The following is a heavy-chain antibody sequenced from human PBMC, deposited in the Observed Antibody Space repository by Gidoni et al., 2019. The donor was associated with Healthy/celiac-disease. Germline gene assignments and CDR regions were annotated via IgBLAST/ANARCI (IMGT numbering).Heavy chain of an antibody. V-gene: IGHV1-69*01. J-gene: IGHJ6*02. CDR3: ARDCPDSSGYYSPYYYGMDV. D-gene: IGHD3-22*01. Sequence: QVQLVQSGAEVKQPGSSVKVSCKASRGTFSSYAISRVRQAPGQGLEWMGGIIPIFGTANYAQKFQGRVTITADESTSTAYMELSSLRSEDTAVYYCARDCPDSSGYYSPYYYGMDVWGQGTTVTVSS. CDR1: RGTFSSYA. CDR2: IIPIFGTA.